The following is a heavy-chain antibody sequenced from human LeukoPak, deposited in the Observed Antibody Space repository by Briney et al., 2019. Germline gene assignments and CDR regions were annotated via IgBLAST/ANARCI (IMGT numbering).Heavy chain of an antibody. V-gene: IGHV3-53*05. CDR1: GFTVSSNY. CDR2: IYSGGST. Sequence: SEGSLRLSCAASGFTVSSNYRSWVRQAPGKGLEWFSVIYSGGSTYYADSVKGRFTISRDNSKNTLYLQMNSLRAEDTAVYYCARGRGGTIPYYYYFMDVWGKGTTVTVSS. D-gene: IGHD1-1*01. J-gene: IGHJ6*03. CDR3: ARGRGGTIPYYYYFMDV.